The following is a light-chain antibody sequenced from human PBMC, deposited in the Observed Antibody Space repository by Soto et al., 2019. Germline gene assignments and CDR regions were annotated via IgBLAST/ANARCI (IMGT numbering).Light chain of an antibody. Sequence: DIVMTQSPLSLSVTPGEPASISCRCSQSLLHRNGYNYLDWYLQKPGQSPQLLISLGSSRASGVPDRLSGSGSGTDFTLNITRVEAGDVGVYYCMQALQTSFTFGPGTRVDI. V-gene: IGKV2-28*01. CDR1: QSLLHRNGYNY. CDR2: LGS. CDR3: MQALQTSFT. J-gene: IGKJ3*01.